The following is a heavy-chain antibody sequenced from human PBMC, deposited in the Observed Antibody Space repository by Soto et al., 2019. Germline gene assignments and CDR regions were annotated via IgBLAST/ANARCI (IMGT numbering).Heavy chain of an antibody. J-gene: IGHJ6*02. V-gene: IGHV3-23*01. D-gene: IGHD2-8*01. CDR1: GFRFSRSA. CDR2: ISGTGGNT. Sequence: PGGSLRLSCAASGFRFSRSAMGWIRQPPGRGLDWVSAISGTGGNTYFADSVAGRLVISRDTSKNTLYLQMNSQRAEHTAVYYYVKVRIAHYNGFDAWGQGTTVTVSS. CDR3: VKVRIAHYNGFDA.